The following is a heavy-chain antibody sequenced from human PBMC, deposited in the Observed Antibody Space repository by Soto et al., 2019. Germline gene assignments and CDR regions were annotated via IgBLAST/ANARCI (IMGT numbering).Heavy chain of an antibody. J-gene: IGHJ3*01. CDR2: INWSGATI. CDR3: TRDFRDGAMKTLNRHAFDV. D-gene: IGHD2-2*01. CDR1: GFNFEDFA. V-gene: IGHV3-9*01. Sequence: EAQLVESGGGFVQPGRSQRLSCVSSGFNFEDFAMHWVRQAPGKGPEWVSGINWSGATIDYADSVKGRFTISRDNAKNSLYLQMNSLRPDDTAFYYCTRDFRDGAMKTLNRHAFDVWGQGTMVIVSS.